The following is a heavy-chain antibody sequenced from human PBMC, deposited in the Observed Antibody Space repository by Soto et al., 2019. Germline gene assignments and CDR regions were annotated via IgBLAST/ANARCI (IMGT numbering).Heavy chain of an antibody. CDR2: ISAGGNLI. Sequence: GSLGLACAASGFIFSNHAMSWVRQVPGKGLEWVSGISAGGNLIYYADSVRGRFTMSRDNSKNMLYLQMNSLRAEDTAVYFCAKRKGIGLAAKNFDFWGQGARVTVYS. V-gene: IGHV3-23*01. CDR1: GFIFSNHA. D-gene: IGHD2-15*01. CDR3: AKRKGIGLAAKNFDF. J-gene: IGHJ4*02.